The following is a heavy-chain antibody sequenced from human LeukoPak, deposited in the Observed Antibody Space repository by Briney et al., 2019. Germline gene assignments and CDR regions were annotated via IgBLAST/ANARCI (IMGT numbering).Heavy chain of an antibody. V-gene: IGHV3-21*01. CDR1: GFTFSSYS. D-gene: IGHD1-26*01. CDR3: ARNSGSYSAEDAFDI. CDR2: ISSSSSYI. Sequence: GGSLRLSCAASGFTFSSYSMNWVRQAPGKGLEWVSSISSSSSYIYYADSVKGRFTISRDNAKNSLYLQMNSLRAEDTAVYYCARNSGSYSAEDAFDIRGQGTMVTVSS. J-gene: IGHJ3*02.